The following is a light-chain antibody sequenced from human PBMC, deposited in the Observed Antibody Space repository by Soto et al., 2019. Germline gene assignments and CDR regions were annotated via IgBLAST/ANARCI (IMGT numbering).Light chain of an antibody. Sequence: QSALTQPASVSGSPGQSITFSCTVANSDVGTSNLVSWYQQHPDKAPKFIIYEGSKRPSGVSLRFSGSQSGNTASLTISGLQADDEADYYCCSYAGSRIYVFGTGTKVTVL. CDR1: NSDVGTSNL. J-gene: IGLJ1*01. CDR2: EGS. CDR3: CSYAGSRIYV. V-gene: IGLV2-23*01.